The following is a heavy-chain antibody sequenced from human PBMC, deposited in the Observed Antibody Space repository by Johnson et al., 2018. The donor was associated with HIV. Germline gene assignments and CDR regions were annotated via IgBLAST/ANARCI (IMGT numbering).Heavy chain of an antibody. D-gene: IGHD2-8*02. Sequence: VQLVESGGGLVQHGGSLRLSCAASGFTFSSYWMHWVRQAPGKGLVWVSRINSDGSSTSYADSVKGRFTISRDNAKNTLYLQMNSLRAEDTAVYYCAKDPVQGVGLDIWGQGTMVTVSS. CDR2: INSDGSST. J-gene: IGHJ3*02. CDR1: GFTFSSYW. CDR3: AKDPVQGVGLDI. V-gene: IGHV3-74*01.